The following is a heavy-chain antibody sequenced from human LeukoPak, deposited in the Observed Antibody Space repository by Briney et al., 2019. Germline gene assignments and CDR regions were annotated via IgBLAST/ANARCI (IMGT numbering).Heavy chain of an antibody. V-gene: IGHV3-9*01. CDR3: AKALRRGAFDI. CDR1: GFTFDDYA. D-gene: IGHD4-17*01. Sequence: PGRSLRLSCAASGFTFDDYAMRWVRQAPGKGLEWVSGISWNSGSIGYADSVKGRFTISRDNAKNSLYLQMNSLRADDRALYYCAKALRRGAFDIWGQGTMVTVSS. CDR2: ISWNSGSI. J-gene: IGHJ3*02.